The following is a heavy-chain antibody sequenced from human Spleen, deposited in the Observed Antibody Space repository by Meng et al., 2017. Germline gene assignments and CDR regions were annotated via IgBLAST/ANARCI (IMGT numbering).Heavy chain of an antibody. D-gene: IGHD3-10*01. V-gene: IGHV5-51*01. Sequence: GESLKISCKGSGYTFSNYWIGWVRQMPGKGLEWMGMIHPRDSDTGYSPSFRGQVTISVDKSINTAYLQWRSLKASDTAMYYCAKYISGCYYWDAFGTWGQGTMVTVSS. CDR1: GYTFSNYW. J-gene: IGHJ3*02. CDR3: AKYISGCYYWDAFGT. CDR2: IHPRDSDT.